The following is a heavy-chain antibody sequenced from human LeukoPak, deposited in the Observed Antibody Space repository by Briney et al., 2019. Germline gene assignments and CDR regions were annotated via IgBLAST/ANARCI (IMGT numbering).Heavy chain of an antibody. CDR2: INPNSGGT. CDR1: GYTFNGYY. J-gene: IGHJ4*02. D-gene: IGHD3-22*01. V-gene: IGHV1-2*02. CDR3: ARAGYDSSGYYYHADY. Sequence: ASVKVSCKASGYTFNGYYIHWVRQAPGQGLEWMGWINPNSGGTNYAQKFQGRVTMTRDTSISTAYMELSRLRSDDTAVYYCARAGYDSSGYYYHADYWGQGTLVTVSS.